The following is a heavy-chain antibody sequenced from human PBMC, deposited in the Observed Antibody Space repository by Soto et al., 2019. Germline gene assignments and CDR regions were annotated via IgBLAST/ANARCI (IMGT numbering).Heavy chain of an antibody. J-gene: IGHJ4*02. CDR3: ATVGSRGWDSFFDF. CDR1: GYTFTSYA. CDR2: INAGNGKT. V-gene: IGHV1-3*01. Sequence: ASVKVSCKASGYTFTSYAMHWVRQAPGQRLEWVGGINAGNGKTKYAQKFQGRVTITKDTSTSTAFMELSSLRSEDTAVYYCATVGSRGWDSFFDFWGQGALVTVSS. D-gene: IGHD6-19*01.